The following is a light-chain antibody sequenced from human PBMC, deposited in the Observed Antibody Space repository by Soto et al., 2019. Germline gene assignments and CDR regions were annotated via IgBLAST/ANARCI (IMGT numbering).Light chain of an antibody. CDR3: QQYYATPPYT. V-gene: IGKV4-1*01. Sequence: DIVMTQSPDSLAVFLGERATINCKSSQSVLYSSNNKNYLAWYQQKAGQPPKLLIYWASTRESGVPDRFSGSVSGTDFTFTISSLQAEDVAVYYCQQYYATPPYTFGQGTKLEIK. CDR2: WAS. CDR1: QSVLYSSNNKNY. J-gene: IGKJ2*01.